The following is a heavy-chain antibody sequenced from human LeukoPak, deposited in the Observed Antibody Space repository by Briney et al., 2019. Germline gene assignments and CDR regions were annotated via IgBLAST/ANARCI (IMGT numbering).Heavy chain of an antibody. D-gene: IGHD3-16*02. Sequence: GGSLRLSCAVSGFTFSSYGMHWVRQAPGKGREWVAFIRYDGSNKYYADSVKGRFTISRDNSKNTLYLQMNSLRAEDTAVYYCAKLNVWGSYRSYDAFDIWGQGTMVTFSS. CDR1: GFTFSSYG. CDR2: IRYDGSNK. V-gene: IGHV3-30*02. J-gene: IGHJ3*02. CDR3: AKLNVWGSYRSYDAFDI.